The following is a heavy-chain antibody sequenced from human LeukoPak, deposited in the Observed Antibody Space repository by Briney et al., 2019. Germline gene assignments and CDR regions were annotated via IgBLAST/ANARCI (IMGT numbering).Heavy chain of an antibody. D-gene: IGHD3-10*01. J-gene: IGHJ4*02. V-gene: IGHV4-30-2*01. CDR3: ARERGRAYYFDY. CDR1: GVSINSGGYS. CDR2: IYRSGST. Sequence: SETLSLTCSVSGVSINSGGYSCSWIRQPPGKGLEWIGDIYRSGSTFYNLSLQRRLTISLDRSKNELSLTLTSVTAADTAVYYCARERGRAYYFDYWGRGILVIVSS.